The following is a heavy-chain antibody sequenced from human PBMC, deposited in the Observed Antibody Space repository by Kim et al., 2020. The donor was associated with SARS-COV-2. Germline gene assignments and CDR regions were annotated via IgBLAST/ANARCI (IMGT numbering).Heavy chain of an antibody. CDR3: ARAPEGSGSWPPGAFDI. CDR1: GHSYSIYW. V-gene: IGHV5-51*01. D-gene: IGHD3-3*01. Sequence: GESLKISCKGSGHSYSIYWIGWVRQMPGKGLEWMGIIYLGDSDTRYSPSFQGQVTISADTSTTTVYLQWSSLKASDTAMYYCARAPEGSGSWPPGAFDIWGPGTMVTVSS. CDR2: IYLGDSDT. J-gene: IGHJ3*02.